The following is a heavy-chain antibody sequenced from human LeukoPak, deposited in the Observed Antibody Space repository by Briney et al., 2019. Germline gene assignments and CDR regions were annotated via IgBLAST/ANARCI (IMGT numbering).Heavy chain of an antibody. J-gene: IGHJ4*02. CDR2: ISSSGSTI. CDR1: GFTFSSYE. Sequence: GGSLRLSCAASGFTFSSYEMNWVRQAPGKGLEWVSYISSSGSTIYYADSVKGRFTISRDNAKNSLYLQMSSLRVEDTAVYYCSRSSEYSTSSGQNLWGQGTLVTVSS. V-gene: IGHV3-48*03. CDR3: SRSSEYSTSSGQNL. D-gene: IGHD6-6*01.